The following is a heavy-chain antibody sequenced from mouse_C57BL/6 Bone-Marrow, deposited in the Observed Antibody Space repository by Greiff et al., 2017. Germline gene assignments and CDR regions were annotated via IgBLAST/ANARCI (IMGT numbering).Heavy chain of an antibody. V-gene: IGHV8-12*01. D-gene: IGHD2-3*01. Sequence: QVTLKESGPGILQSSQTLSLTCSFSGFSLSTSGMGVSWIRQPSGKGLEWLAHIYWDDDKRYNPSLKSRLTISKDTSRNQVFLKITSVDTADTATYYCARGIYDGYPFAYWGQGTLVTVSA. CDR2: IYWDDDK. CDR1: GFSLSTSGMG. J-gene: IGHJ3*01. CDR3: ARGIYDGYPFAY.